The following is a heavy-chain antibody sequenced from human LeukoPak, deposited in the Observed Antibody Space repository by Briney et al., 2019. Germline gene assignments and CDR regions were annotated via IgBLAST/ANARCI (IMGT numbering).Heavy chain of an antibody. CDR1: GYTFTNYG. D-gene: IGHD2-8*01. CDR3: ARLCKEDAFDI. V-gene: IGHV1-18*01. CDR2: ISAYNGYT. Sequence: ASVKVSCKASGYTFTNYGISWVRQAPGQGLEWMGWISAYNGYTNYAQRFQGWVTMTRDTSISTAYMELSRLRSDDTAVYYCARLCKEDAFDIWGQGTMVTVSS. J-gene: IGHJ3*02.